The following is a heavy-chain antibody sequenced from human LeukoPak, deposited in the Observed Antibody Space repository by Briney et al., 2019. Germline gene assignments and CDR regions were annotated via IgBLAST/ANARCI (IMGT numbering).Heavy chain of an antibody. Sequence: GGSLRLSCAASGFTFSSYWMHWVRQAPGKGLVRVSRINSDGSSTSYADSVKGRFTISRDNAKNTLYLQMNSLRAEDTAVYYCARDRVGAYFDYWGQGTLVTVSS. J-gene: IGHJ4*02. CDR1: GFTFSSYW. CDR3: ARDRVGAYFDY. CDR2: INSDGSST. D-gene: IGHD1-26*01. V-gene: IGHV3-74*01.